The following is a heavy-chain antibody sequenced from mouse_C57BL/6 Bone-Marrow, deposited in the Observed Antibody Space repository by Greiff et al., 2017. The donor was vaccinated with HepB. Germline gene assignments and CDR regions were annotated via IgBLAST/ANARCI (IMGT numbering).Heavy chain of an antibody. Sequence: EVHLVESGEGLVKPGGSLKLSCAASGFTFSSYAMSWVRQTPEKRLEWVAYISSGGDYIYYADTVKGRFTISRDNARNTLYLQMSSLKSEDTAMYYCTREAIYYGILYWYFDVWGTGTTVTVSS. V-gene: IGHV5-9-1*02. CDR1: GFTFSSYA. D-gene: IGHD2-1*01. CDR3: TREAIYYGILYWYFDV. CDR2: ISSGGDYI. J-gene: IGHJ1*03.